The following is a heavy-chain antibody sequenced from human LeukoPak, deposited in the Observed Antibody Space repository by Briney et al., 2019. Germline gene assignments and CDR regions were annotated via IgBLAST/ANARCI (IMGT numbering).Heavy chain of an antibody. CDR1: GFTVSSNY. CDR2: IYSGGST. CDR3: ARDRGDYYDNYGMDV. Sequence: GGSLRLSCAASGFTVSSNYMSWVRQAPGKGLEWVSVIYSGGSTYYADSVKGRFTISRDNSKNTLYLQMNSLRAEDTAVYYCARDRGDYYDNYGMDVWGQGTTVTVSS. D-gene: IGHD3-22*01. J-gene: IGHJ6*02. V-gene: IGHV3-66*01.